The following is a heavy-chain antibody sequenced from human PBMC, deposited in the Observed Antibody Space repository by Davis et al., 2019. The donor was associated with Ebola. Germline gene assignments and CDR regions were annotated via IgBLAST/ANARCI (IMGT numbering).Heavy chain of an antibody. V-gene: IGHV5-51*01. D-gene: IGHD3/OR15-3a*01. CDR2: IYPGDSDV. CDR3: ARLGGRDAFYLRGHFDY. CDR1: GYNFAWYW. J-gene: IGHJ4*02. Sequence: GESLKISCQGSGYNFAWYWIGWVRQMPGRGLEWMGFIYPGDSDVRLRPSFQGQVTMSADKSISTAYLEWSSLEASDTAMYYCARLGGRDAFYLRGHFDYWGQGTLVTVSS.